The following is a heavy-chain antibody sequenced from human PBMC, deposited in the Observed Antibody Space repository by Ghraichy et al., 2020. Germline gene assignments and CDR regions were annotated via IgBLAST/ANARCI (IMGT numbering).Heavy chain of an antibody. CDR1: GGSISSYY. CDR3: ARDSPLPHGCGGDCYDAFDI. CDR2: IYYSGST. J-gene: IGHJ3*02. V-gene: IGHV4-59*01. Sequence: AETLSLTCTVSGGSISSYYWSWIRQPPGKGLEWIGYIYYSGSTNYNPSLKSRVTISVDTSKNQFSLKLSSVTAADTAVYYCARDSPLPHGCGGDCYDAFDIWGQGTMVTVSS. D-gene: IGHD2-21*02.